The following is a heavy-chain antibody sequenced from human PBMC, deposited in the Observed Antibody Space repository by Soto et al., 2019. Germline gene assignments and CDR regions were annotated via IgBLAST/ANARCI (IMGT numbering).Heavy chain of an antibody. CDR2: ICYDGSNK. D-gene: IGHD4-17*01. CDR3: ARSPTFMTTVVTWIFDY. J-gene: IGHJ4*02. Sequence: GGSLRLSCAASGFTFSSYGLHWVRQAPGKGLELVAVICYDGSNKYYADSVKGRFTISRDNSKNTLYLQMNSLRAEDTAVYYSARSPTFMTTVVTWIFDYWGQGT. V-gene: IGHV3-33*01. CDR1: GFTFSSYG.